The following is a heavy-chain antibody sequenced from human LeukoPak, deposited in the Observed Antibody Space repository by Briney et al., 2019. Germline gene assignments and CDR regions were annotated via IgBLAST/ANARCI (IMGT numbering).Heavy chain of an antibody. CDR1: GGSISSGSYY. J-gene: IGHJ5*02. Sequence: SETLSLTCTVSGGSISSGSYYWSWIRQPPGKGLEWIGYIYYSGSTNYNPSLKSRVTISVDTSKNQFSLKLSSVTAADTAVYYCARGPGYFEGRNWFDPWGQGTLVTVSS. CDR3: ARGPGYFEGRNWFDP. V-gene: IGHV4-61*01. D-gene: IGHD3-9*01. CDR2: IYYSGST.